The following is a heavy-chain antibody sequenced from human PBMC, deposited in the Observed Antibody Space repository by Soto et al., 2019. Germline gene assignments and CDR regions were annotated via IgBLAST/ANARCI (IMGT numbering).Heavy chain of an antibody. J-gene: IGHJ4*02. D-gene: IGHD3-3*01. CDR3: AKSAISGVVIYDK. V-gene: IGHV3-23*01. CDR2: IRSGGIT. Sequence: EVQLLESGGGLAQPGGSLRLSCAASGFTFSTYAMTWVRQAPGKGLEWVSVIRSGGITHYADSVKGRFTISRDNSKNTFYLQMNSLRDEDTAISYCAKSAISGVVIYDKWGQGTLVTVSS. CDR1: GFTFSTYA.